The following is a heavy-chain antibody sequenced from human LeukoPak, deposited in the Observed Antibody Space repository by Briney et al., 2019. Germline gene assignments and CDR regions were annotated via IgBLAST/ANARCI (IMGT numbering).Heavy chain of an antibody. V-gene: IGHV3-23*01. CDR3: AKDRTQGSGWYLIFDY. Sequence: QPGGSLRLSCAASGFTYSISAMSWVRQAPGKGLEWVATTSGNSITTYYADSLKGRFTISRDASKNTLYLQMNSLRAEDTAVYFCAKDRTQGSGWYLIFDYWSQGTLVTVSS. CDR2: TSGNSITT. CDR1: GFTYSISA. D-gene: IGHD6-19*01. J-gene: IGHJ4*02.